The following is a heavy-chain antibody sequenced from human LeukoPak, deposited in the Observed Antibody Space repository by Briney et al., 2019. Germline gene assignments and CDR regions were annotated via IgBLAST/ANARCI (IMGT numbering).Heavy chain of an antibody. D-gene: IGHD3-22*01. CDR2: INWNGGRT. V-gene: IGHV3-20*04. Sequence: GGSLRLSCAASGFTFSSYSMNWVRQAPGKGLEWVSGINWNGGRTGYADSMKGRFIISRDNAKNSLYLQVNSLRAEDTALYYCARNFGGGDSSGPYYWGQGTLVTVSS. CDR1: GFTFSSYS. CDR3: ARNFGGGDSSGPYY. J-gene: IGHJ4*02.